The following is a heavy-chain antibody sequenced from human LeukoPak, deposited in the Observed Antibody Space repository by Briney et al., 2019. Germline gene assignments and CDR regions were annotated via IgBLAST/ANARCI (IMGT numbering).Heavy chain of an antibody. Sequence: ASVKVSCKISGYLLRESSMHWVRQAPGKGLEWMGGFEAENGDIIYAQKLQGRVTMTEDISTDTAYMELSDLRSDDTAVYYRATEEPSGLDVLLNWGQGTMVTVSS. CDR1: GYLLRESS. J-gene: IGHJ3*01. V-gene: IGHV1-24*01. CDR3: ATEEPSGLDVLLN. D-gene: IGHD6-19*01. CDR2: FEAENGDI.